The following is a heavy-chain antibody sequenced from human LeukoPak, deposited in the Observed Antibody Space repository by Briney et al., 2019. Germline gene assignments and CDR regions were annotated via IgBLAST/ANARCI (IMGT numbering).Heavy chain of an antibody. J-gene: IGHJ4*02. CDR1: GYTFTSYY. Sequence: ASVKVSCKASGYTFTSYYMHWVRQAPGQGPEWMGWINPNSGGTNYAQKFQGRVTMTRDTSISTAYMELSRLRSDDTAVYYCAREQREGSSSWPPTTDYWGQGTLVTVSS. V-gene: IGHV1-2*02. CDR3: AREQREGSSSWPPTTDY. CDR2: INPNSGGT. D-gene: IGHD6-13*01.